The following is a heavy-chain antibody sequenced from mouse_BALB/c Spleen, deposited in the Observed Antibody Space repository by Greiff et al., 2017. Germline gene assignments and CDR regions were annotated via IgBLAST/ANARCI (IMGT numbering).Heavy chain of an antibody. Sequence: EVQLQESGPELVKPGASVKISCKASGYTFTDYNMHWVKQSHGKSLEWIGYIYPYNGGTGYNQKFKSKATLTVDNSSSTAYMELRSLTSEDSAVYYCARGGGYDYDERAVFDYWGQGTTLTVSS. CDR3: ARGGGYDYDERAVFDY. V-gene: IGHV1S29*02. J-gene: IGHJ2*01. CDR1: GYTFTDYN. D-gene: IGHD2-4*01. CDR2: IYPYNGGT.